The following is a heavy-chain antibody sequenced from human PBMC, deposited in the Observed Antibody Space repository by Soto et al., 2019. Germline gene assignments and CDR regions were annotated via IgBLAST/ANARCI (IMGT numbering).Heavy chain of an antibody. Sequence: QLQLQESGPGLVKPSETLSLTCAVSGGSISGSYYYWAWLRQSPGKGPEWIGSVFYTGFTSYNPSPGSRVSVSVDTSKSQFSLKLSAVTAADTAVYYCATSQKGYNWNYFDHWGQGALVTVSS. V-gene: IGHV4-39*01. CDR2: VFYTGFT. D-gene: IGHD1-20*01. CDR3: ATSQKGYNWNYFDH. CDR1: GGSISGSYYY. J-gene: IGHJ4*02.